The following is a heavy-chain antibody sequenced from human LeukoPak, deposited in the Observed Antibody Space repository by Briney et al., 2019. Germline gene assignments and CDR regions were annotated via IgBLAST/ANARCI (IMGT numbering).Heavy chain of an antibody. CDR1: GYTFTGYY. CDR3: ATFMVRGVIIVDY. CDR2: INPNSGGT. D-gene: IGHD3-10*01. Sequence: ASVKVSCKASGYTFTGYYMHWVRQAPGQGLEWMGWINPNSGGTNYAQKFQGRVTMTRDTSISTAYMELSRLRSDDTAVYYCATFMVRGVIIVDYWGQGTLVTVSP. V-gene: IGHV1-2*02. J-gene: IGHJ4*02.